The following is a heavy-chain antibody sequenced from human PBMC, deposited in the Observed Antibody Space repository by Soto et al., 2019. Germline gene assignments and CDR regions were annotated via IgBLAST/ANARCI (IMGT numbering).Heavy chain of an antibody. CDR2: INSDGIST. CDR1: GFTFSSYW. V-gene: IGHV3-74*01. Sequence: EVQLVESGGGLVQPGGSLRLSCAASGFTFSSYWMHWVRQAPGKGLVWVSRINSDGISTSYADSVKGRFTISRDNAKNTLYLQMNSLRAEDTAVYYCAREEREGYSSSSGYYYYYYYMDVWGKGTTVTVSS. CDR3: AREEREGYSSSSGYYYYYYYMDV. J-gene: IGHJ6*03. D-gene: IGHD6-6*01.